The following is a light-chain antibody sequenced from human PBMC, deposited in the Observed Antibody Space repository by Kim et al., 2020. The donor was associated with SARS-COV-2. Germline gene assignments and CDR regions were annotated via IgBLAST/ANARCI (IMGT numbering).Light chain of an antibody. J-gene: IGKJ3*01. CDR3: QKYNSAPFA. CDR1: QDIRNY. Sequence: DIQMTQSPSSLSASIGDRVTITCRASQDIRNYLAWYQQKPGTVPKLLIYATGTLQSGVSSRFSGSGSGTDFTLTISSLQPEDVATYYCQKYNSAPFAFGAGTKVDIK. V-gene: IGKV1-27*01. CDR2: ATG.